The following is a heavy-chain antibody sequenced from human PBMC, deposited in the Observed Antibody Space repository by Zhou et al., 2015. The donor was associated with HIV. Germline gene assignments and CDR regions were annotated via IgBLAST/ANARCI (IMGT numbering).Heavy chain of an antibody. V-gene: IGHV1-69*06. CDR2: IIPTFGTA. CDR1: GGTDTFSKYA. Sequence: QVQLVQSGAEVKKPGSSVKVSCKTSGGTDTFSKYAISWVRQAPGQGLEWMGAIIPTFGTANYAQKFQGRVTITADKSTNTVYMDLSSLRFADTAVYYCAREGWGSWYFDLWGRGTLVSVSS. J-gene: IGHJ2*01. CDR3: AREGWGSWYFDL. D-gene: IGHD7-27*01.